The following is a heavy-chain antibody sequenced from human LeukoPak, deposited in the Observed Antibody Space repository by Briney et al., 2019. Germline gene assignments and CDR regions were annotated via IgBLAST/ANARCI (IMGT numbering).Heavy chain of an antibody. CDR2: ISSSSSYI. D-gene: IGHD4-23*01. Sequence: GGSLRLSCAASGFTFSSYEMNWVRQAPGKGLEWVSSISSSSSYIYYADSVKGRFTIFRDNAKNSLYLQMNSLRAEDTAVYYCARDGGGNSFDYWGQGTLVTVSS. J-gene: IGHJ4*02. V-gene: IGHV3-21*01. CDR3: ARDGGGNSFDY. CDR1: GFTFSSYE.